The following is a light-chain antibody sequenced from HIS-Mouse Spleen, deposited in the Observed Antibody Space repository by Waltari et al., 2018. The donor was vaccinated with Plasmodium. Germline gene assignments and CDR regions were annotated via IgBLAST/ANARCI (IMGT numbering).Light chain of an antibody. V-gene: IGLV3-19*01. CDR3: NSRDSSGNHLV. J-gene: IGLJ1*01. CDR1: SLSSYY. CDR2: GKN. Sequence: SSELTQDPAVSVALGPTVRIPCQRDSLSSYYASWYQQKPGQAPVLVIYGKNNRPSGIPDRFSGSSSGNTASLTITGAQAEDEADYYCNSRDSSGNHLVFGTGTKVTVL.